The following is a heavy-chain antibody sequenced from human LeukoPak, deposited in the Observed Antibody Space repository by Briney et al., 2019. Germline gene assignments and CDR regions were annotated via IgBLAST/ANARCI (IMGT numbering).Heavy chain of an antibody. J-gene: IGHJ4*02. CDR2: IIPIFGTA. V-gene: IGHV1-69*06. D-gene: IGHD5-24*01. CDR1: GGTFSSYA. Sequence: SVKVSCKASGGTFSSYAISWVRQAPGQELEWMGRIIPIFGTANYAQKFQGRVTITADKSTSTAYMELSSLRSEDTAVYYCAREEEAGFNDYWGQGTLVTVSS. CDR3: AREEEAGFNDY.